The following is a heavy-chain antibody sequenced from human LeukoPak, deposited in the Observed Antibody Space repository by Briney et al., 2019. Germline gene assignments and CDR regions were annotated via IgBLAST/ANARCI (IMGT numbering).Heavy chain of an antibody. CDR3: ARAYGSSGYYQLPIDY. V-gene: IGHV3-23*01. J-gene: IGHJ4*02. Sequence: PGGSLRLSCAASGFTFSNSGMNWVRQAPGKGLEWVSTISASGDSTYYADSVKGRFTSSRDNSKNTLFLQMNSLRAEDTAVYYCARAYGSSGYYQLPIDYWGQGTLVTVSP. D-gene: IGHD3-22*01. CDR1: GFTFSNSG. CDR2: ISASGDST.